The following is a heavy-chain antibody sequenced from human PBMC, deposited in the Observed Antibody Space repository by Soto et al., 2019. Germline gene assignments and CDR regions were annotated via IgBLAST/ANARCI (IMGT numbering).Heavy chain of an antibody. J-gene: IGHJ4*02. CDR2: INPNSGGT. CDR1: GYTFTDYY. V-gene: IGHV1-2*04. Sequence: ASVKVSCKASGYTFTDYYMHWVRQAPGQGLEWMGWINPNSGGTNYAQKFQGWVTMTRDTSTSTAYMELSRLRSDDTAVYYCARGLFSYDGVPTPRTFDYWGKGTPVTGSS. CDR3: ARGLFSYDGVPTPRTFDY. D-gene: IGHD5-18*01.